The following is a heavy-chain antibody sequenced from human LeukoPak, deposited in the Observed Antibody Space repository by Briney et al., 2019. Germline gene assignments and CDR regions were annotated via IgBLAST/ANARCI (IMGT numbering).Heavy chain of an antibody. V-gene: IGHV3-30-3*01. J-gene: IGHJ4*02. CDR3: ATVSASSGTYFDY. CDR1: GFTFSNYA. Sequence: GGSLRLSCAASGFTFSNYAMHWVRQAPGKGLEWVAVISYDGSYKYYADSVKGRFTISRDTSKNTLYLQMNSLRPEDTAVYYCATVSASSGTYFDYWGQGTLVTVSS. D-gene: IGHD1-26*01. CDR2: ISYDGSYK.